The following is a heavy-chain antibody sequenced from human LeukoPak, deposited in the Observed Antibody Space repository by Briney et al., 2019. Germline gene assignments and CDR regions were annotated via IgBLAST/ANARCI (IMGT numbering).Heavy chain of an antibody. CDR3: AREYGDYQTFGY. V-gene: IGHV6-1*01. J-gene: IGHJ4*02. Sequence: SQTLSLTCALSGDSLSSNSAAWHWIRQSPSRGLEWLGRTYYRSKWYNDYAVSVKSRITINPDTSKNQFSLQLNSVTPEDTAVYYCAREYGDYQTFGYWGQGTLVTVSS. D-gene: IGHD4-17*01. CDR1: GDSLSSNSAA. CDR2: TYYRSKWYN.